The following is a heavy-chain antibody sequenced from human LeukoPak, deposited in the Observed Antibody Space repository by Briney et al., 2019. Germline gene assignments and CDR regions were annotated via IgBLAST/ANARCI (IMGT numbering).Heavy chain of an antibody. D-gene: IGHD3-16*01. CDR1: GGSFSGYY. Sequence: SETLSLTCAVYGGSFSGYYWSWIRQPPGKGLEWIGEINHSGSTNYNPFLKSRVTISVDTSKNQFSLKLSSMTAADTAVYYCARGRTIMSSAHNWFDPWGQGTLVTVSS. V-gene: IGHV4-34*01. CDR3: ARGRTIMSSAHNWFDP. CDR2: INHSGST. J-gene: IGHJ5*02.